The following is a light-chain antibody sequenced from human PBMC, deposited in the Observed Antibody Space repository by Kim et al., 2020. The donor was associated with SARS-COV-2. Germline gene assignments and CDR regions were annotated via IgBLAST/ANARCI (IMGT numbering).Light chain of an antibody. V-gene: IGLV1-44*01. Sequence: ELTQPPSASGTPGQRVTISCSGSSSNIGSNTVNWYQQLPGTAPKLLIYSKNQRPSGVPDRFSGSKSGTSASLAISGLQSEDEADYYCAAWDDSLNGHVFGGGTQLTVL. J-gene: IGLJ2*01. CDR2: SKN. CDR3: AAWDDSLNGHV. CDR1: SSNIGSNT.